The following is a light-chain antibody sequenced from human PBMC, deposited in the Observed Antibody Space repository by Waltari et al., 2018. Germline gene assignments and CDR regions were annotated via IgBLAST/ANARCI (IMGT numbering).Light chain of an antibody. CDR3: QQDYNLPPT. J-gene: IGKJ5*01. V-gene: IGKV3D-7*01. CDR2: GAS. Sequence: PGERVTLSCRASQSVSSSYLTWYQQKPGQAPRLLIYGASTRATDIPARFSGSGSGTDFTLTISSLQPEDFAVYYCQQDYNLPPTFGQGSRLEIK. CDR1: QSVSSSY.